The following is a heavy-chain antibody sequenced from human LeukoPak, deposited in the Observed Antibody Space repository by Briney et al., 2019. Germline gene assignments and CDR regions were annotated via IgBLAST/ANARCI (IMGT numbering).Heavy chain of an antibody. D-gene: IGHD6-19*01. V-gene: IGHV3-30*18. CDR1: GFTFNFYW. Sequence: GGSLSLSCAASGFTFNFYWMTWVRQAPGKGLEWVAVISYDGSNKYYADSVKGRFTISRDNSKNTLYLQMNSLRAEDTAVYYCAKDRGGSGWFFDYWGQGTLVTVSS. CDR2: ISYDGSNK. J-gene: IGHJ4*02. CDR3: AKDRGGSGWFFDY.